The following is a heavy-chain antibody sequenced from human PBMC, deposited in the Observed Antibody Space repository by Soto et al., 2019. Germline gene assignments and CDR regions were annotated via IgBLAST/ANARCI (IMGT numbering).Heavy chain of an antibody. CDR2: INAANGNV. Sequence: QVQLVQSGAAVKKPGASVKVSCKASGYTFSSYALHWVRQAPGQRLEWMGWINAANGNVKYSQKIQGRVTITRDTTASTAYMELSSLRSEDTAVYYCARAVGQFDPWGQGTLVTVSS. D-gene: IGHD6-19*01. V-gene: IGHV1-3*01. CDR3: ARAVGQFDP. CDR1: GYTFSSYA. J-gene: IGHJ5*02.